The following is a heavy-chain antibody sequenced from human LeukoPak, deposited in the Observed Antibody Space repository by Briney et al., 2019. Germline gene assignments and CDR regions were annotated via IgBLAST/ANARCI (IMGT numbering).Heavy chain of an antibody. Sequence: ASVKVSCKASGYTFTSYGISWVRQAPGQGLEWMGWISAYNGNTNYAQKLQGRVTMTTDTSTSTVYMELSSLRSEDTAVYYCARVWVTPGSRWFDPWGQGTLVTVSS. V-gene: IGHV1-18*01. CDR3: ARVWVTPGSRWFDP. D-gene: IGHD4-23*01. CDR1: GYTFTSYG. J-gene: IGHJ5*02. CDR2: ISAYNGNT.